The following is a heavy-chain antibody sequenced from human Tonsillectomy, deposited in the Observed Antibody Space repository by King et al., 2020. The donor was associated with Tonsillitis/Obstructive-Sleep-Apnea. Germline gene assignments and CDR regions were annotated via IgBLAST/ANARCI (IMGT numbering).Heavy chain of an antibody. Sequence: VQLVESGGGVVQPGRSLRLSCAASGFTFSSYAMHWVRPAPGKGLEWVAVISYDGSNKYYADSVKGRFTISRDNSKNTLYLQMNSLRAEDTAVYYCATSYGDYEGFDYWGQGTLVTVSS. CDR1: GFTFSSYA. J-gene: IGHJ4*02. CDR2: ISYDGSNK. CDR3: ATSYGDYEGFDY. V-gene: IGHV3-30*01. D-gene: IGHD4-17*01.